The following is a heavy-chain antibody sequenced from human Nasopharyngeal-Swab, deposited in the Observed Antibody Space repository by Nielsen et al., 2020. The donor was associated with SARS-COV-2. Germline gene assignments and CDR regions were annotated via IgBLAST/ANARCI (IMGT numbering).Heavy chain of an antibody. D-gene: IGHD4-17*01. CDR1: GFTFSSYW. J-gene: IGHJ4*02. Sequence: GGSLRLSCAASGFTFSSYWMSWVRKAPGKGLEWVANIKQDGGEKNYVDSVKGRFTISRDNAKNSLYLQMNTLRAEDTAVYYCVRDVIATVTTPPDYWGQGTLVTVSS. CDR3: VRDVIATVTTPPDY. CDR2: IKQDGGEK. V-gene: IGHV3-7*01.